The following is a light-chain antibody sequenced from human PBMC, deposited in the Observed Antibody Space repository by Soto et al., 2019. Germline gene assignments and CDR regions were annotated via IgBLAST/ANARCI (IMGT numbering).Light chain of an antibody. J-gene: IGKJ4*01. V-gene: IGKV1-5*03. CDR2: KAS. CDR3: QQYNSYPLT. CDR1: QSISSW. Sequence: DIQMTQSPSTLSASVGDRVTITCRASQSISSWLAWYQQKPGKAPKLLIYKASSLESGVPSRFSGSGSGTEFTLPISSRQPDDFAIYFCQQYNSYPLTLGGGTKVEIK.